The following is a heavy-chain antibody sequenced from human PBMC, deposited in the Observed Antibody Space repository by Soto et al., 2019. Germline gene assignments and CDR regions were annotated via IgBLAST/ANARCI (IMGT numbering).Heavy chain of an antibody. J-gene: IGHJ6*02. CDR2: IYYSGST. D-gene: IGHD6-13*01. CDR3: ARDLQYSRLFYRMDV. CDR1: GGSISSGGYY. Sequence: QVQLQESGPGLVKPSQTLSLTCTVSGGSISSGGYYWSWIRQHPGKGLEWIGYIYYSGSTYYNPSLKRRVTISVDTSKNQFSLKLSSVTAADTAVYYCARDLQYSRLFYRMDVWGQGTTVTVSS. V-gene: IGHV4-31*03.